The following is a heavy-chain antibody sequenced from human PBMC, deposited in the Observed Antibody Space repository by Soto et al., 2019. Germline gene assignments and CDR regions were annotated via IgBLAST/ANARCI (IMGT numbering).Heavy chain of an antibody. CDR3: AKDNRDIVVVVAATPGLVFDY. CDR1: GFTFSSYA. Sequence: EVQLLESGGGLVQPGGSLRLSCAASGFTFSSYAMSWVRQAPGKGLEWVSAISGSGGSTYYADSVKGRFTISRDNSKKTLYLQMNSLRAEDTAVYYCAKDNRDIVVVVAATPGLVFDYWGQGTLVTVSS. CDR2: ISGSGGST. J-gene: IGHJ4*02. V-gene: IGHV3-23*01. D-gene: IGHD2-15*01.